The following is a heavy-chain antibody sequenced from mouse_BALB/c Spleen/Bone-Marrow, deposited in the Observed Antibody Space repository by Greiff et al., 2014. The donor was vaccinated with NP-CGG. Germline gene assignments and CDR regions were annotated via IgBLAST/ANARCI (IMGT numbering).Heavy chain of an antibody. D-gene: IGHD2-4*01. Sequence: VQGVESGAELAKPGASVKMSCKASGYTFTNYWMHWVKQRPGQGLEWIGYINLSTGYTEYNQKFKDKATLTADKSSGTAYMQLSSLTSEDSAVYYCARDDYDDYWGQGATLTVSS. V-gene: IGHV1-7*01. CDR1: GYTFTNYW. J-gene: IGHJ2*01. CDR2: INLSTGYT. CDR3: ARDDYDDY.